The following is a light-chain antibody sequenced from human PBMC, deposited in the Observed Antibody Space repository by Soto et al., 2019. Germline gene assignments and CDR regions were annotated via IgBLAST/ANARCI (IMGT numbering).Light chain of an antibody. CDR1: QSISRY. CDR3: QKYNSAPWT. V-gene: IGKV1-39*01. CDR2: VAS. J-gene: IGKJ1*01. Sequence: DIQMTQSPSSLSASVGDRVTITCRASQSISRYLNWYQQKPGKAPNLLIYVASSLQSEVPSRFSGSGSGTDFTLTISSLQPEDVATYYCQKYNSAPWTFGQGTKVDIK.